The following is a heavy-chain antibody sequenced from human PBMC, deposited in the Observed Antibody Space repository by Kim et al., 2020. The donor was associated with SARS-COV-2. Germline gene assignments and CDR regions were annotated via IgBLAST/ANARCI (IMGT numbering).Heavy chain of an antibody. CDR3: ARGGYYDSTSYKSLDL. V-gene: IGHV3-48*02. J-gene: IGHJ5*02. CDR2: ISYSGGTA. D-gene: IGHD3-3*01. Sequence: GGSLRLSCAASGFTFSSYSMNWVRQSPGKGLEWLSFISYSGGTAYYADSVKDRFTISRDNVKSSLFLDMNSLRDEDTALYYCARGGYYDSTSYKSLDLWGQGNLVTVSS. CDR1: GFTFSSYS.